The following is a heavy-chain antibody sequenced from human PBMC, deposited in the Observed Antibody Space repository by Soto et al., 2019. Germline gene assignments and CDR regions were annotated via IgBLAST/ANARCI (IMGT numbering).Heavy chain of an antibody. J-gene: IGHJ6*02. V-gene: IGHV3-23*01. CDR3: AKCMGIAATPSYYYYYGMDV. CDR1: GFTFSSYA. Sequence: GGSLRLSCAASGFTFSSYAMSWVRQAPGKGLEWVSAISGSGGSTYYADSVKGRFTISRDNSKNTLYLQMNSLRAEDTAVYYCAKCMGIAATPSYYYYYGMDVWGQGTTVTVSS. D-gene: IGHD6-13*01. CDR2: ISGSGGST.